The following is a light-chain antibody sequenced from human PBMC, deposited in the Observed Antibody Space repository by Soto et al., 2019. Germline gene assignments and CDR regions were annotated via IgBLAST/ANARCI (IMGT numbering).Light chain of an antibody. CDR2: DAS. CDR1: QSVSNS. Sequence: EIVLTQSPATLSLSRGERATLSCRASQSVSNSLVWFQQKPGQAPRLLIYDASNRATDIPARFRGSGSGTDFTLTISSLEPEDLAVYYCQQRRNWPRTFGQGTKLEIK. CDR3: QQRRNWPRT. J-gene: IGKJ2*01. V-gene: IGKV3-11*01.